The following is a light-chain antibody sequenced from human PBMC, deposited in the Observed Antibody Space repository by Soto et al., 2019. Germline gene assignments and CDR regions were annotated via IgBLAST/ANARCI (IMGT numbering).Light chain of an antibody. CDR3: QQYGSSGT. CDR1: QSVNSNY. V-gene: IGKV3-20*01. CDR2: GAF. Sequence: EIVLTQSPGTLSLSPGERATLSCRASQSVNSNYLAWYQQKPGQAPRLLIYGAFKRATGIPDRFSGSGSGTDFTLTISRLEPEDFAVYYCQQYGSSGTFGQGTKVDIK. J-gene: IGKJ1*01.